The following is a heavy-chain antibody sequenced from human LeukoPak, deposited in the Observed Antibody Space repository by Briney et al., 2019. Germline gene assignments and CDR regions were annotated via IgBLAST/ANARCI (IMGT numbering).Heavy chain of an antibody. CDR1: GFTFSDHY. Sequence: GGSLRLSCAASGFTFSDHYMDWVRQAPGQGLEWVCRSRVTAESPSTAYAASVKGRFIISRADSTNSLYLQIHSLKNEDTAVYYSTRAIVGAGNDLWGQGTMGTVSS. D-gene: IGHD1-26*01. J-gene: IGHJ3*01. CDR3: TRAIVGAGNDL. CDR2: SRVTAESPST. V-gene: IGHV3-72*01.